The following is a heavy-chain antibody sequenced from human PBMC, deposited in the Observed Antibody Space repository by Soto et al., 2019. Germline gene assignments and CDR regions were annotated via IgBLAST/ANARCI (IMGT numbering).Heavy chain of an antibody. Sequence: EVQLSDSGGGLAQPGGSLRLSCVASGFIFKDYAMSWVRQAPEKGLEWVSAINGSGNATYYSDSVKGRFTISRDNSKNTLYLQMNSLRVDDSAVYYCAKEKYALPTLIFDSWGQGTLVTVSS. CDR1: GFIFKDYA. J-gene: IGHJ4*02. CDR3: AKEKYALPTLIFDS. CDR2: INGSGNAT. D-gene: IGHD2-8*01. V-gene: IGHV3-23*01.